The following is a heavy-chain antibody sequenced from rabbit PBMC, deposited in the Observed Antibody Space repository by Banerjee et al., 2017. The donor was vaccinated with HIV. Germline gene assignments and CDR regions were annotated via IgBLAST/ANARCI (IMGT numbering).Heavy chain of an antibody. J-gene: IGHJ4*01. CDR3: ARDLAGVVGWNLNL. Sequence: QSLEESGGGLVKPEGSLTLTCKASGFDLSSAYYMCWVRQAPGRGLEWIGCIVTGSGRTYYASWAKGRFTISETSSTTVTLELTSLTAADTATYFCARDLAGVVGWNLNLWGPGTLVTVS. CDR1: GFDLSSAYY. D-gene: IGHD4-1*01. CDR2: IVTGSGRT. V-gene: IGHV1S40*01.